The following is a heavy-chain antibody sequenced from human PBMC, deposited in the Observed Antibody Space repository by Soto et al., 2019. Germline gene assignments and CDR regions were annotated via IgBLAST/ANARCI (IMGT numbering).Heavy chain of an antibody. J-gene: IGHJ5*02. V-gene: IGHV1-69*01. CDR3: ARAHASSWYNWFDP. CDR2: IIPLFGTT. Sequence: QVLLVQSGAEVKKPGSSVKVSCKASGGTFSSYGISWVRQTPGRGLEWMGGIIPLFGTTNYAQKFRGRVTVTADESTSTVYMALRSLSFEDTAIYYCARAHASSWYNWFDPWGQGTLVTVSS. CDR1: GGTFSSYG. D-gene: IGHD6-13*01.